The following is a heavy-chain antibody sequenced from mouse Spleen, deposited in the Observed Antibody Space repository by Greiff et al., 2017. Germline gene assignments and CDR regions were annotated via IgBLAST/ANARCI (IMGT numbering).Heavy chain of an antibody. D-gene: IGHD1-1*01. CDR2: ISYSGST. CDR3: AREGVGFDY. Sequence: EVQVVESGPSLVKPSQSLSLTCTVTGYSITSGYDWHWIRHFPGNKLEWMGYISYSGSTNYNPSLKSRISITHDTSKNHFFLKLNSVTTEDTATYYCAREGVGFDYWGQGTTLTVSS. CDR1: GYSITSGYD. J-gene: IGHJ2*01. V-gene: IGHV3-1*01.